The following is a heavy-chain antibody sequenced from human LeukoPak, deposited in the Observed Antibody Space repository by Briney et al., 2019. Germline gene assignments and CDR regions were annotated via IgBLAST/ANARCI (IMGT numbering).Heavy chain of an antibody. J-gene: IGHJ5*02. D-gene: IGHD4-23*01. CDR1: GFTFSNYW. V-gene: IGHV3-30*02. CDR3: AKDLRWLPDP. CDR2: IRYDGSNK. Sequence: PGGSLRLSCAASGFTFSNYWMSWVRQAPGKGLEWVAFIRYDGSNKYYADSVKGRFTISRDNSKNTLYLQMNSLRAEDTAVYYCAKDLRWLPDPWGQGTLVTVSS.